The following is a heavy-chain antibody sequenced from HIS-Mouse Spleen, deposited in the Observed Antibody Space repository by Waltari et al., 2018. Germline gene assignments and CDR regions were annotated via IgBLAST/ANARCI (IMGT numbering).Heavy chain of an antibody. CDR1: GGPISSYY. CDR3: ARVAEWWFDP. J-gene: IGHJ5*02. CDR2: IYYSGST. V-gene: IGHV4-59*01. D-gene: IGHD2-8*01. Sequence: QVQLQESGPGLVKPSETLSLTCTVSGGPISSYYCSWIRQPPGKGLEWIGYIYYSGSTNYNPSLKSRVTISVDTSKNQFSLKLSSVTAADTAVYYCARVAEWWFDPWGQGTLVTVSS.